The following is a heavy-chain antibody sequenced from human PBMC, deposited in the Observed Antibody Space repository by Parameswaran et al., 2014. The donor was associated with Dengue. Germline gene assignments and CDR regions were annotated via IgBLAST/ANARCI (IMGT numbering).Heavy chain of an antibody. V-gene: IGHV4-34*01. Sequence: SETLSLTCAVYGGSFSGYYWSWIRQPPGKGLEWIGEINHSGSTNYNPSLKSRVTISVDTPKNQFSLKLSSVTAADTAVYYCARATKYSSSYYYYYYMDVWGKGTTVTVSS. CDR1: GGSFSGYY. CDR2: INHSGST. D-gene: IGHD6-6*01. J-gene: IGHJ6*03. CDR3: ARATKYSSSYYYYYYMDV.